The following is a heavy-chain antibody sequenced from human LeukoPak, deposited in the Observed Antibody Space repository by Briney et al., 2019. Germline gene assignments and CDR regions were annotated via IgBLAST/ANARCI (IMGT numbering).Heavy chain of an antibody. V-gene: IGHV4-4*02. CDR3: ARVVVVTAPGEHFDY. J-gene: IGHJ4*02. CDR1: GGSISSSNW. Sequence: PSGTLSLTCAVSGGSISSSNWWSWIRQPPGKGLEWIGEIYHSGSTNYNPSLKSRVTISVDKSKNQFSLKLSSVTAADTAVYYCARVVVVTAPGEHFDYWGQGTLVTVSS. D-gene: IGHD2-21*02. CDR2: IYHSGST.